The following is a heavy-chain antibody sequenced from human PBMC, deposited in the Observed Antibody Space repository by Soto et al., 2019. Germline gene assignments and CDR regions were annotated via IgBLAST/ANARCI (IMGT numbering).Heavy chain of an antibody. Sequence: EVQLVESGGGLVQPGGSLRLSCAASGFTFSSYWMHWVRQAPGKGLVWVSRINSDGSSTSYADSVKGRFTISRDNTTTTLYMQMKSLGAEDVAEYYSGRGGCLNWYPDLWGPGTLVTVSS. D-gene: IGHD1-26*01. CDR3: GRGGCLNWYPDL. CDR1: GFTFSSYW. CDR2: INSDGSST. J-gene: IGHJ2*01. V-gene: IGHV3-74*01.